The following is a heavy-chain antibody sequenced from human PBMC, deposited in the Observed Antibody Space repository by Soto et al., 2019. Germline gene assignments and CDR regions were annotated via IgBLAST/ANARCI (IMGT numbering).Heavy chain of an antibody. CDR1: GFTFSSYS. Sequence: EVQLVESGGGLVQPGGSLRLSCAASGFTFSSYSMNWVRQAPGKGLEWVSYISSSSSTIYYADSVKGRFTISRDNAKNSRYLQMNSLRAEETAVYYCARDMAVAARGGGGMDVWGQGTKVTVSS. J-gene: IGHJ6*02. V-gene: IGHV3-48*01. D-gene: IGHD6-19*01. CDR2: ISSSSSTI. CDR3: ARDMAVAARGGGGMDV.